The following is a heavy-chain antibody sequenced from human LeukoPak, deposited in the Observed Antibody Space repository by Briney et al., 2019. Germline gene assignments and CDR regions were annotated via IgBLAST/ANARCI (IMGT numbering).Heavy chain of an antibody. V-gene: IGHV3-23*01. J-gene: IGHJ4*02. CDR3: ARDRGGNNDY. CDR2: ISGSGGST. CDR1: GFTFSSYA. D-gene: IGHD4-23*01. Sequence: SGGSLRLSCAASGFTFSSYALNWVRQAPGKGLEWVSGISGSGGSTYHADSVKGRFTISRDNAKNTLYLQMNSLRAEDTAVYYCARDRGGNNDYWGQGTLVTVSS.